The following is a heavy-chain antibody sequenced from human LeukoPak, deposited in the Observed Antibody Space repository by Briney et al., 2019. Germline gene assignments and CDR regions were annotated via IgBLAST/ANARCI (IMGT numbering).Heavy chain of an antibody. CDR1: GYTFTSYD. V-gene: IGHV1-8*01. Sequence: ASVKVSCKASGYTFTSYDINWVRQATGQGLEWMGWMNPNSGNTGYAQKFQGRVTMTSNTSISTAYMELSSLRSEDTAVYYCARAGHIAPAIFDYWGQGTLVTVSS. J-gene: IGHJ4*02. CDR3: ARAGHIAPAIFDY. CDR2: MNPNSGNT. D-gene: IGHD6-25*01.